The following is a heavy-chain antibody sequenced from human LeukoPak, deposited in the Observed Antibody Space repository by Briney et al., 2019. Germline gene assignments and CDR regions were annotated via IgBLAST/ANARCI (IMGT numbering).Heavy chain of an antibody. V-gene: IGHV1-18*01. Sequence: ASVKVSCKASGYTFTSYDFTWVRQAPGQGLEWMGWISRNNVNTNYAQKLQGRVTLTTDTSTSTAYMELRSLRYDDTAVYYCARDGYPTNWFDPWGQGTLVTVSS. CDR2: ISRNNVNT. CDR3: ARDGYPTNWFDP. D-gene: IGHD1-1*01. CDR1: GYTFTSYD. J-gene: IGHJ5*02.